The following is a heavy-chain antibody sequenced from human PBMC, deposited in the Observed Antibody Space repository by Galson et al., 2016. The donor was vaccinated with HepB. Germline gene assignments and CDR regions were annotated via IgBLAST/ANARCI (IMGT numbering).Heavy chain of an antibody. J-gene: IGHJ4*01. Sequence: SLRLSCAASGFTFSSYGMLWVRQAPGKGLEWVAMIWFGGSNKYYVDFLKGRFTISRDNSKTTLYLEMNSLRAAETAVYYWARVVTVTMGRGVIDYWGHGTLFTVSS. CDR1: GFTFSSYG. CDR2: IWFGGSNK. V-gene: IGHV3-33*01. CDR3: ARVVTVTMGRGVIDY. D-gene: IGHD3-10*01.